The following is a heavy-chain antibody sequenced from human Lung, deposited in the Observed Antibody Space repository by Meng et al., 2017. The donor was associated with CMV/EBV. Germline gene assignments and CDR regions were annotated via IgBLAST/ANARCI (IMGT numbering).Heavy chain of an antibody. J-gene: IGHJ6*02. CDR2: INWNGGST. D-gene: IGHD6-6*01. CDR3: AREEYSSSSQAGQYYYYYYGMDV. V-gene: IGHV3-20*04. CDR1: GFTFDDYG. Sequence: GGSXRLXCAASGFTFDDYGMSWVRQAPGKGLEWVSGINWNGGSTGYADSVKGRFTISRDNAKNSLYLQMNSLRAEDTALYYCAREEYSSSSQAGQYYYYYYGMDVXGQGTTVTVSS.